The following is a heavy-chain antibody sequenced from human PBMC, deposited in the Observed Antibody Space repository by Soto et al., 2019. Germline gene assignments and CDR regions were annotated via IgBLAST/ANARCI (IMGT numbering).Heavy chain of an antibody. J-gene: IGHJ3*02. CDR2: ISSEGTTK. CDR3: ARVARVVSRDAFDI. D-gene: IGHD2-15*01. Sequence: QVQLVESGGGVVQPGRSLRLSCAASGFSFSTYAMHWVRQAPGKGLGWVAVISSEGTTKYNSDSVKGRFTIFRDNDNNTMYLEVNSLRPEDTAVYYCARVARVVSRDAFDIWGQGTMVTDCS. V-gene: IGHV3-30-3*01. CDR1: GFSFSTYA.